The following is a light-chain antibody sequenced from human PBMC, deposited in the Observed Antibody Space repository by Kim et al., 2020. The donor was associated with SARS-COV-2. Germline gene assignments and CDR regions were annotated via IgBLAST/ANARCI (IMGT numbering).Light chain of an antibody. CDR3: QSFDSTNQV. Sequence: NTVTIARTRYSGSIARNYVQWYQQRPGSAPTTVLYEDHQRPSGVPDRFSGSIDSSSNSASLTIAGLQSEDEADYYCQSFDSTNQVFGGGTRLTVL. J-gene: IGLJ3*02. V-gene: IGLV6-57*03. CDR2: EDH. CDR1: SGSIARNY.